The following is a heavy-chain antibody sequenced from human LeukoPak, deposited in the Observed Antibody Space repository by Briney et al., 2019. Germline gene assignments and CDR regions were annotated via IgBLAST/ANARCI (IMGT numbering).Heavy chain of an antibody. V-gene: IGHV3-33*06. CDR1: GFTFSSYG. CDR2: IWYDGSNK. J-gene: IGHJ4*02. Sequence: GRSLRLSCAASGFTFSSYGMHWVRQAPGKGLEWVAVIWYDGSNKYYADSVKGRFTISRDNSKNTLYLQMNSLRAEDTAVYYCAQDYKQQLVQPCPDFDYWGQGTLVTVSS. CDR3: AQDYKQQLVQPCPDFDY. D-gene: IGHD6-13*01.